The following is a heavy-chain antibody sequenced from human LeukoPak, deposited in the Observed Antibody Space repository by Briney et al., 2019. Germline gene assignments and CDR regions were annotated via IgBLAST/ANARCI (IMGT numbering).Heavy chain of an antibody. CDR1: GGSISSYY. CDR2: IYYSGST. Sequence: SETLSFTCTVSGGSISSYYWSWIRQPPGKGLEWIGYIYYSGSTNYNPSLKSRVTISVDTSKNQFSLKLSSVTAADTAVYYCARDRSSGWYTHFDYWGQGTLVTVSS. J-gene: IGHJ4*02. D-gene: IGHD6-19*01. V-gene: IGHV4-59*01. CDR3: ARDRSSGWYTHFDY.